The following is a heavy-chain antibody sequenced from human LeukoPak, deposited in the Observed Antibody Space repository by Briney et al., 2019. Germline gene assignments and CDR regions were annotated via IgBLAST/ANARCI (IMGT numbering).Heavy chain of an antibody. V-gene: IGHV3-15*07. J-gene: IGHJ4*02. CDR1: NFIFSSSW. Sequence: GGSLRLSCAASNFIFSSSWMNWVRQVPGKGLEWVGRIKSKTDGGTIEYAAPVKGRITISRDDSDNTLSLEMNSLKPDDTAVYYCVRDPWGGRRVFEYWGQGTLVTVSS. D-gene: IGHD3-16*01. CDR3: VRDPWGGRRVFEY. CDR2: IKSKTDGGTI.